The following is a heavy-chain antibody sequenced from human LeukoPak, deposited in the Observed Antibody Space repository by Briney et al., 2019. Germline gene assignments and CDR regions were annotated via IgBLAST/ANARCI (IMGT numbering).Heavy chain of an antibody. D-gene: IGHD2-2*01. V-gene: IGHV3-30-3*01. CDR1: EITFSSYA. CDR2: ISYDGNNK. J-gene: IGHJ1*01. CDR3: ATYSSMNAREFQH. Sequence: GGSLRLSCEASEITFSSYAMHWVRQAPGKGLEWVAVISYDGNNKYYADSVKGRFTISRDNSKNTLYVQMNSLRAEDTAVYYCATYSSMNAREFQHWGQGTLVTVSS.